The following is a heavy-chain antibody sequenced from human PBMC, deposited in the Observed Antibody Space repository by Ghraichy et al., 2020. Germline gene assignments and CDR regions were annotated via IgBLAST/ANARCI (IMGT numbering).Heavy chain of an antibody. CDR2: IYYSGST. D-gene: IGHD6-13*01. CDR3: ARDLSGIDSHPWAFDI. CDR1: GGSISSYY. J-gene: IGHJ3*02. V-gene: IGHV4-59*01. Sequence: SQTLSLTCTVSGGSISSYYWSWIRQPPGKGLEWIGYIYYSGSTNYNPSLKSRVTISVDTSKNQFSLKLSSVTAADTAVYYCARDLSGIDSHPWAFDIWGQGTMVTVSS.